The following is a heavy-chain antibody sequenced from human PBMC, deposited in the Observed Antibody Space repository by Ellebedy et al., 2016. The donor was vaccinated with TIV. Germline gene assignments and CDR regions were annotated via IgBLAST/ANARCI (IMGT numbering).Heavy chain of an antibody. CDR1: GGTFSSYA. CDR2: IIPIFGTA. J-gene: IGHJ6*02. V-gene: IGHV1-69*13. Sequence: AASVKVSCKASGGTFSSYAISWVRQAPGQGLEWMGGIIPIFGTANYAQKFQGRVTITADESTSTAYMELSSLRSEDTAVYYCARDQIAVAWVYGMDVWGQGTTVTVSS. CDR3: ARDQIAVAWVYGMDV. D-gene: IGHD6-19*01.